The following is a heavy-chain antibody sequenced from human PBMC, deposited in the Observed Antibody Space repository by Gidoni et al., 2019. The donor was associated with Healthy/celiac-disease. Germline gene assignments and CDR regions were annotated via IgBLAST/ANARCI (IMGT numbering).Heavy chain of an antibody. V-gene: IGHV3-23*01. J-gene: IGHJ4*02. Sequence: VQLLESGGGLVQPGGSLRLSCAASGFTFSSYAMSWVRQAPGKGLELGSAISGSVGSTYYEDSVKGLFTISRDNSKNTLYLQMNSLRAEDTAVYYCAKVARVERGGFDYWGQGTLVTVSS. D-gene: IGHD3-10*01. CDR3: AKVARVERGGFDY. CDR2: ISGSVGST. CDR1: GFTFSSYA.